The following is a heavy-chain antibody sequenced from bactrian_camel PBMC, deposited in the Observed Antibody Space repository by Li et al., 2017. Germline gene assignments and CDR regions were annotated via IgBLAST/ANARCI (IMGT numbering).Heavy chain of an antibody. V-gene: IGHV3S40*01. CDR2: ISNDGGRT. J-gene: IGHJ6*01. D-gene: IGHD4*01. Sequence: VQLVESGGGSAQAGESPRHSCAASGYTYSTHCMGWFRQAPGKERERVSMISNDGGRTNYVDSVKGRFTISRDNAKNMVYLHMTSLKPEDTGVYYCVRDYKSGDYRDDFGYWGQGTQVTVS. CDR1: GYTYSTHC. CDR3: VRDYKSGDYRDDFGY.